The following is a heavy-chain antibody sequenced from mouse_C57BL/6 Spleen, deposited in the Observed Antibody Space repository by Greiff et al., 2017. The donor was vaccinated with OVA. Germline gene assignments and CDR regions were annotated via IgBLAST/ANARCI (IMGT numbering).Heavy chain of an antibody. D-gene: IGHD1-1*01. J-gene: IGHJ4*01. CDR2: IYPRSGNT. V-gene: IGHV1-81*01. CDR1: GYTFTSYG. CDR3: AIRLLYGSSPHYYAMDY. Sequence: QVQLKQSGAELARPGASVKLSCKASGYTFTSYGISWVKQRTGQGLEWIGEIYPRSGNTYYNEKFKGKATLTADKSSSTAYMELRSLTSEDSAVYFCAIRLLYGSSPHYYAMDYWGQGTSVTVSS.